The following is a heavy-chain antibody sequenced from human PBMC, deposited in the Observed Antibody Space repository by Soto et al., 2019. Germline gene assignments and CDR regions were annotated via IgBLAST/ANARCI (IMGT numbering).Heavy chain of an antibody. Sequence: SETLSLTCTVSGGSISSYYWSWIRQPAGKGLEWIGRIYTSGSTNYNPSLKSRVTMSVDTSKNQFSLKLSSVTAADTAVYYCAREYRSSWRSLYYYYGMDVWGQGTTVTVYS. CDR3: AREYRSSWRSLYYYYGMDV. CDR2: IYTSGST. D-gene: IGHD6-6*01. J-gene: IGHJ6*02. V-gene: IGHV4-4*07. CDR1: GGSISSYY.